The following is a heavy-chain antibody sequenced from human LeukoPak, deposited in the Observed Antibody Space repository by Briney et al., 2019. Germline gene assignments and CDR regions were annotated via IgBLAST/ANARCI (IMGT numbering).Heavy chain of an antibody. Sequence: GGSLRLSCAASGFTVSNNYMSWVRQAPGKGLEWVSVLYSGGSTYYAASVKGRFTISRDNSKNTLFLQMNSLRAEDAAVYYCARALGSGYPNYYYYYMDVWGKGTTVTVSS. J-gene: IGHJ6*03. CDR3: ARALGSGYPNYYYYYMDV. CDR1: GFTVSNNY. CDR2: LYSGGST. V-gene: IGHV3-53*01. D-gene: IGHD3-22*01.